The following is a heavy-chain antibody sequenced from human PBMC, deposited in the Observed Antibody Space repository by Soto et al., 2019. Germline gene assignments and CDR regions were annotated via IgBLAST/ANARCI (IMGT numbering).Heavy chain of an antibody. J-gene: IGHJ4*02. Sequence: PSETLSVTCTVSGDSISSYYWSWSRQPPGKGLEWIGNIYYSGSTNYNPSLKSRVTISVDTSKNRFSLKLSSVTAADTAVYYCARSFRRYFDFDSWGQGTLVTVS. CDR3: ARSFRRYFDFDS. V-gene: IGHV4-59*01. CDR1: GDSISSYY. CDR2: IYYSGST. D-gene: IGHD3-9*01.